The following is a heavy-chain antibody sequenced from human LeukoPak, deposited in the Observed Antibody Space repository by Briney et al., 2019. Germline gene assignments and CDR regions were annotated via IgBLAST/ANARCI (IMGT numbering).Heavy chain of an antibody. Sequence: SETLSLTCTGSGGSISSYYWSWIRQPPGKGLEWIGYIYYSGSTNYNPSLKSRVTISVDTSKNQFSLKLSSVTAADTAVYYCARGGPGYCSCYPGHNWFDPWGQGTVVTVSS. V-gene: IGHV4-59*01. CDR1: GGSISSYY. J-gene: IGHJ5*02. D-gene: IGHD2-2*01. CDR2: IYYSGST. CDR3: ARGGPGYCSCYPGHNWFDP.